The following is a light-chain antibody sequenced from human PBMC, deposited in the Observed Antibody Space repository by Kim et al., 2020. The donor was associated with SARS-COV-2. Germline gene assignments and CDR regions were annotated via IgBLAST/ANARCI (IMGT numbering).Light chain of an antibody. V-gene: IGLV2-11*03. J-gene: IGLJ2*01. CDR3: CSYAGSYTWV. Sequence: GQSVTISCTGTSSDVGNSHYVSWYQQHPGKAPKLLIYDVGERPSGVPDPFSGSKSDNTASLTISGLQAEDEADYYCCSYAGSYTWVFGGGTQLTVL. CDR1: SSDVGNSHY. CDR2: DVG.